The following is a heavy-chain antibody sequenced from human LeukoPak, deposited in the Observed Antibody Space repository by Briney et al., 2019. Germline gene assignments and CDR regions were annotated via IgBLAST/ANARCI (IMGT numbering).Heavy chain of an antibody. V-gene: IGHV1-69*05. Sequence: ASVKVSCKAPGGTFSSYAISWVRQAPGQGLEWMGGIIPIFGTANYAQKFQGRVTITTDESTSTAYMELSSLRSEDTAVYYCARGKSADFWSGSYYYYYMDVWGKGTTVTVSS. CDR2: IIPIFGTA. CDR3: ARGKSADFWSGSYYYYYMDV. CDR1: GGTFSSYA. D-gene: IGHD3-3*01. J-gene: IGHJ6*03.